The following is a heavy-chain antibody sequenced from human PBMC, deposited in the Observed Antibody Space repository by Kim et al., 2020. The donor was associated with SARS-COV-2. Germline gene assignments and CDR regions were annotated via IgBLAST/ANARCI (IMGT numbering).Heavy chain of an antibody. V-gene: IGHV3-23*01. CDR3: ARRGPNWGFFDY. Sequence: GGSLRLSCAASGFIFSNYPMNWVRQAPGKGLEWVSTISGSGGATYYADSVKGRFTISSDNSKNTLYLQMNSLRAEDTAVYYCARRGPNWGFFDYWGQGTLVTVSS. CDR2: ISGSGGAT. J-gene: IGHJ4*02. D-gene: IGHD7-27*01. CDR1: GFIFSNYP.